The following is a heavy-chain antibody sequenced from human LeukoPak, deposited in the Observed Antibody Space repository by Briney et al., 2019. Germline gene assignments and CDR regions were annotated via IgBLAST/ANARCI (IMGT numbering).Heavy chain of an antibody. J-gene: IGHJ6*03. D-gene: IGHD6-13*01. V-gene: IGHV4-4*02. CDR1: GGSISSSNW. CDR3: ARSSWYTQYYYYYYMDV. CDR2: IYHSGST. Sequence: SGTLSLTCAVSGGSISSSNWWSWVRQPPGKGLEWIGEIYHSGSTNYNPSLKSRVTISVDKSKNQFSLKLSSVTAADTAVYYCARSSWYTQYYYYYYMDVWGKGTTVTVSS.